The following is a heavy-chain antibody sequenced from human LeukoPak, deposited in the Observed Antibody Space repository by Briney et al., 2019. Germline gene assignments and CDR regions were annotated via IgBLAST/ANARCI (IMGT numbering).Heavy chain of an antibody. D-gene: IGHD3-10*01. V-gene: IGHV3-23*01. CDR3: AKRNTMVRGGPFDY. Sequence: GGSLRLSCAASGFTFDDYAMNWVRQAPGKGLEWVSIIFGNGDTTYYADSVKGRFTVSRDNSKDTLYLQMNDLRPDDTAIYYCAKRNTMVRGGPFDYWGQGLLVTVSS. CDR2: IFGNGDTT. CDR1: GFTFDDYA. J-gene: IGHJ4*02.